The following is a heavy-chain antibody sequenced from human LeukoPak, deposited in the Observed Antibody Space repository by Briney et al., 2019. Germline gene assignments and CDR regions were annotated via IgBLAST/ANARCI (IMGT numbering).Heavy chain of an antibody. V-gene: IGHV3-15*01. J-gene: IGHJ3*02. Sequence: GGSLRLSCATSGLTFTNAWMSWFRQAPGKGLEWVGRIKSKTDGGTSDYAAPVQGRFTISRDDSKNTLYLQMNSLKIEDTAVYYCTTDPGEWEPIWGQGTMVTVSS. CDR2: IKSKTDGGTS. CDR3: TTDPGEWEPI. CDR1: GLTFTNAW. D-gene: IGHD1-26*01.